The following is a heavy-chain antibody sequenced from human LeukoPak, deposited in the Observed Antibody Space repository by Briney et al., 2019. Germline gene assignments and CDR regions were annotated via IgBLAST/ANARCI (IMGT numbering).Heavy chain of an antibody. CDR1: GFTFDDYA. CDR3: AKDIAAWGLYYFDY. D-gene: IGHD3-10*01. Sequence: PGRSLRLSCAASGFTFDDYAMHWVRQAPGKGLEWVSGISWNSGSIGYADSVKGRFTISRDNAKNSLYLQMNSLRAEDMALYYCAKDIAAWGLYYFDYWGQGTLVTVSS. J-gene: IGHJ4*02. CDR2: ISWNSGSI. V-gene: IGHV3-9*03.